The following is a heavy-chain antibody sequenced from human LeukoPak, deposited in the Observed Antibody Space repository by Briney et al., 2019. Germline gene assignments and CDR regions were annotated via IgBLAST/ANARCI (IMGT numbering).Heavy chain of an antibody. Sequence: PSETLSLTCTVSGGSTSSYYWSWIRQPPGKGLEWIGYIYYSGSTNYNPSLKSRVTISVDTSKNQFSLKLSSVTAADTAVYYCASSGSDYYDSRFYYYGMDVWGQGTTVTVSS. V-gene: IGHV4-59*01. CDR2: IYYSGST. CDR1: GGSTSSYY. D-gene: IGHD3-22*01. J-gene: IGHJ6*02. CDR3: ASSGSDYYDSRFYYYGMDV.